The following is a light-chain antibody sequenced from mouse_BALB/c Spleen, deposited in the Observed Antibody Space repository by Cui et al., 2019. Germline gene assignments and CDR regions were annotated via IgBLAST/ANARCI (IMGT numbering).Light chain of an antibody. CDR1: SSVSY. CDR2: DKS. Sequence: QIFLTQSPAIMSASPCDKVTITCSARSSVSYMYWYQQKTGCSPRSLSYDKSNLACGVAVRFSGSGSGNCYCLTIRRMEAEDAATYYCQQWSSYPLTLGAGTKLELK. J-gene: IGKJ5*01. CDR3: QQWSSYPLT. V-gene: IGKV4-55*01.